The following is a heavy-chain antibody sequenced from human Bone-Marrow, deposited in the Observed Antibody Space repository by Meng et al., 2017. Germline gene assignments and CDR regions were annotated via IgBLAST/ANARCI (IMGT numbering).Heavy chain of an antibody. J-gene: IGHJ4*02. CDR1: VSSISSTYG. V-gene: IGHV4-4*02. CDR2: IYHSRST. D-gene: IGHD6-19*01. CDR3: ARARGIAVAEPWDY. Sequence: GAGPVQPSGTLSLTSAASVSSISSTYGWSWVRQPPERVLEGIGEIYHSRSTNYTPSLKSRVTISLDKSKNQFSLKLSSVTAADTAVYYCARARGIAVAEPWDYWGQGTLVTVSS.